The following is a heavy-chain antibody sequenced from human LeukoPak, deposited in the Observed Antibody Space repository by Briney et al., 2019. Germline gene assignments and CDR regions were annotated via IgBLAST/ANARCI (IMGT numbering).Heavy chain of an antibody. CDR2: INTNTGNP. J-gene: IGHJ5*02. Sequence: ASVKVSCKASVYTFTSYAMNWVRQAPGQGLEWMGWINTNTGNPTYAQGFTGRFVFSLDTSVSTAYLQISSLKAEDTAVYYCARGTPFLRLGESNWFDPWGQGTLVTVSS. CDR3: ARGTPFLRLGESNWFDP. V-gene: IGHV7-4-1*02. D-gene: IGHD3-16*01. CDR1: VYTFTSYA.